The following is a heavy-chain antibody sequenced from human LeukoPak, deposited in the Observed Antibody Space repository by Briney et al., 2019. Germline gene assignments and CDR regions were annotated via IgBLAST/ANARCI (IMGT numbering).Heavy chain of an antibody. V-gene: IGHV3-23*01. J-gene: IGHJ4*02. CDR2: ISGSGGST. Sequence: PGGSLILSCAAYGFTFSSYSINWDRQPPRKGLQWVSAISGSGGSTYYADSVKGRFTISRDNSKYTLYLQMNSLSAEDTAVYYCAKQVAPYYYDSSGYYYDYWGQGTLVTVSS. CDR1: GFTFSSYS. D-gene: IGHD3-22*01. CDR3: AKQVAPYYYDSSGYYYDY.